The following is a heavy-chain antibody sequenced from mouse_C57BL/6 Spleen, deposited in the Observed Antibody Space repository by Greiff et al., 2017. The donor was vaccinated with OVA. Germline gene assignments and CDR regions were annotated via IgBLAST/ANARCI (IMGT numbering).Heavy chain of an antibody. CDR2: INPSNGGT. CDR3: ARGGYSPYWYCDV. D-gene: IGHD2-3*01. Sequence: VQLQQPGTDLVKPGASVKLSCKASGYTFTSYWMHWVKQRPGQGLEWIGNINPSNGGTNYNEKFKSKATLTVDKSSSTAYMQLSSLTSEDSAVYDCARGGYSPYWYCDVWGTGTTVTVSS. J-gene: IGHJ1*03. V-gene: IGHV1-53*01. CDR1: GYTFTSYW.